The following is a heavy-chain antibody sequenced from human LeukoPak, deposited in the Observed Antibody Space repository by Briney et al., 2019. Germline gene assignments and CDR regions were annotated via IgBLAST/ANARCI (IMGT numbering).Heavy chain of an antibody. CDR3: ARRDDSSGYHKIFDY. Sequence: SETLSLTCTVSGVSISSSSYYWGWLRQPPGKGREWIGSSYYSENSYYNPSLKCRVTISIDTSNNQFYLKLSSLTAADTAVYYCARRDDSSGYHKIFDYWGQGTLVTVSS. J-gene: IGHJ4*02. CDR2: SYYSENS. D-gene: IGHD3-22*01. CDR1: GVSISSSSYY. V-gene: IGHV4-39*01.